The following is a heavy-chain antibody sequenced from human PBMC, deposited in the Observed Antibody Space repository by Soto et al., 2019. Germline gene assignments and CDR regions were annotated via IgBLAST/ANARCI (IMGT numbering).Heavy chain of an antibody. Sequence: SETLSLTCTVSGGSISSYYWSWIRQPPGNGLEWIGYIYYSGSTNYNPSLKSRVTISVDTSKNQFSLKLSSVTAADTAVYYGARERFGELYYYYGMDVWGQGTTVTVSS. CDR1: GGSISSYY. D-gene: IGHD3-10*01. CDR3: ARERFGELYYYYGMDV. J-gene: IGHJ6*02. V-gene: IGHV4-59*01. CDR2: IYYSGST.